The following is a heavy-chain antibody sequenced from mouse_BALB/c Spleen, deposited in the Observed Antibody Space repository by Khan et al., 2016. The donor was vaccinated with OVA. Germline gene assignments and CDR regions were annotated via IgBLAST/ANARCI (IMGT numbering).Heavy chain of an antibody. CDR1: GFSLSRYN. D-gene: IGHD2-14*01. CDR3: ARAYYRYDGYYAVDY. CDR2: IWGGGGT. Sequence: QVQLKESGPGLVAPSQSLSITCTVSGFSLSRYNIHWVRQPPGKGLEWLGMIWGGGGTDYNSTLKIRLSISKDNSKSQVFLKMNSLQTDDTAMYYCARAYYRYDGYYAVDYWGKGTSVTVSS. V-gene: IGHV2-6-4*01. J-gene: IGHJ4*01.